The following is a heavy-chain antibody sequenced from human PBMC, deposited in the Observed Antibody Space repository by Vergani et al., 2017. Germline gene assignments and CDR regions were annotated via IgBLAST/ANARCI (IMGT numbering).Heavy chain of an antibody. CDR3: ARDLGDYYGSGGIGY. CDR2: ISYDGSNK. CDR1: GFTFSSYG. Sequence: QVQLVESGGGVVQPGGSLRLSCAASGFTFSSYGMHWVRQAPGKGLEWVAVISYDGSNKYYADSVKGRFTISRDNSKNTLYLQMNSLRAEDTAVYYCARDLGDYYGSGGIGYWGQGTLVTVSS. V-gene: IGHV3-30*19. D-gene: IGHD3-10*01. J-gene: IGHJ4*02.